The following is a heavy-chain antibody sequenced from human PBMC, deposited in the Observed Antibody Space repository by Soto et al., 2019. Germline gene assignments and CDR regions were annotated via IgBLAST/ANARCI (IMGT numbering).Heavy chain of an antibody. J-gene: IGHJ4*02. Sequence: GGSLRLSCSASGFTVSSNYMNWVRQAPGKGLEWVSGISWNSGNIGYADSVKGRFTISRDNAKNSLFLQMNSLRADDTALYYCAKGRGYTYNGGSALDYWGQGTLVTVS. CDR2: ISWNSGNI. V-gene: IGHV3-9*01. CDR3: AKGRGYTYNGGSALDY. CDR1: GFTVSSNY. D-gene: IGHD5-18*01.